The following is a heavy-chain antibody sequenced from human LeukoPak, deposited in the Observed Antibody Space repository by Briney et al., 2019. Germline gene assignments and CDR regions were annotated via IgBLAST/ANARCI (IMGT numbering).Heavy chain of an antibody. J-gene: IGHJ6*02. CDR1: GFTFSSYS. V-gene: IGHV3-21*01. D-gene: IGHD5-18*01. CDR2: ISSSSSSYI. Sequence: PGGSLRLSCAASGFTFSSYSMNWVRQAPGKGLEWVSSISSSSSSYIYYADSVKGRFTISRDNAKNSLYLQMNSLRAEDTAVYYCARKKRVDTDSIMVYYYYAMDVWGQGTTVTVSS. CDR3: ARKKRVDTDSIMVYYYYAMDV.